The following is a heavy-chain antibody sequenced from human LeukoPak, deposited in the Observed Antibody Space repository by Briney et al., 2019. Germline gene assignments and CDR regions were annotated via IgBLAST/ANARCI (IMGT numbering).Heavy chain of an antibody. Sequence: GGSLRLSCVASGFTFGTHAMSWVRQAPGKGLEWVSSISSSSSYIYYADSVKGRFTISRDNAKNSLYLQMNSLRAEDTAVYYCARDEEDSSSYYYYYGMDVWGQGTTVTVSS. CDR3: ARDEEDSSSYYYYYGMDV. CDR1: GFTFGTHA. CDR2: ISSSSSYI. D-gene: IGHD6-13*01. J-gene: IGHJ6*02. V-gene: IGHV3-21*04.